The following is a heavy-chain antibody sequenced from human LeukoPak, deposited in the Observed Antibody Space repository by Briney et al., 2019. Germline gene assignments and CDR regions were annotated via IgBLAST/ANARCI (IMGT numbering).Heavy chain of an antibody. CDR3: ASLYSGYLGPFDI. Sequence: PGGSLRLSCAASGFTFSSYWMSWVRQAPGKGLGWVANIKQDGSEKYYVDSVKGRFTISRDNAKNSLYLQMNSLRAEDTAVYYCASLYSGYLGPFDIWGQGTMVTVSS. J-gene: IGHJ3*02. CDR1: GFTFSSYW. D-gene: IGHD2-15*01. V-gene: IGHV3-7*01. CDR2: IKQDGSEK.